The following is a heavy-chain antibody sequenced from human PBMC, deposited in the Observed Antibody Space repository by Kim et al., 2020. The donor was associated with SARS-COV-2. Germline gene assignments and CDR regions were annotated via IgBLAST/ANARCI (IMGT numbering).Heavy chain of an antibody. CDR3: ASQRGGAYYYGMDV. CDR2: IIPIFGTA. Sequence: SVKVSCKASGGTFSSYAISWVRQAPGQGLEWMGGIIPIFGTANYAQKFQGRVTITADESTSTAYMELSSLRSEDTAVYYCASQRGGAYYYGMDVWGQGTTVTVSS. CDR1: GGTFSSYA. J-gene: IGHJ6*02. D-gene: IGHD6-25*01. V-gene: IGHV1-69*13.